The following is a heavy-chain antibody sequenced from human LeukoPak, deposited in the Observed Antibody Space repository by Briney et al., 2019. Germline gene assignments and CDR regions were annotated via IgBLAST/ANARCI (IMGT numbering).Heavy chain of an antibody. CDR3: AREAYYDSGYFDY. V-gene: IGHV4-31*03. J-gene: IGHJ4*02. CDR2: IYYSGST. D-gene: IGHD3-22*01. Sequence: PSQTLSFTCTVSGGSISSGGYYWSWIRQHPGKGLEWIGHIYYSGSTYYNPSLKSRVTISVDTSKNQFSLKLSSVTAADTAVYYCAREAYYDSGYFDYWGQGTLVTVSS. CDR1: GGSISSGGYY.